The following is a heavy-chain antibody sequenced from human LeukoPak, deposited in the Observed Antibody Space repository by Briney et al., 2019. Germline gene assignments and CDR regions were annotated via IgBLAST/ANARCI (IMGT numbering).Heavy chain of an antibody. CDR1: GFTVSSNY. CDR2: IYSGGST. D-gene: IGHD6-13*01. J-gene: IGHJ6*02. Sequence: GGSLRLSCAASGFTVSSNYMSWVRQAPGKGLEWVSVIYSGGSTYYADSVKGRFTISRDNSKNTLYLQMNSLRVEDTAVYYCARDWRSSSWYGVRDYYYGMDVWGQGTTVTVSS. CDR3: ARDWRSSSWYGVRDYYYGMDV. V-gene: IGHV3-53*01.